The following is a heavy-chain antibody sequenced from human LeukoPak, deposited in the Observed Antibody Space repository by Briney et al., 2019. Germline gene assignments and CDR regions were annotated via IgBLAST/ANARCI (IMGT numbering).Heavy chain of an antibody. CDR3: ARHYSRRGRFHYFDY. D-gene: IGHD3-10*01. CDR2: INHSGST. CDR1: GGSFSGYY. J-gene: IGHJ4*02. Sequence: SETLSLTCAAYGGSFSGYYWSWIRQPPGKGLEWIGEINHSGSTNYNPSLKSRVTISVDTSKNQFSLKLSSVTAADTAVYYCARHYSRRGRFHYFDYWGQGTLVTVSS. V-gene: IGHV4-34*01.